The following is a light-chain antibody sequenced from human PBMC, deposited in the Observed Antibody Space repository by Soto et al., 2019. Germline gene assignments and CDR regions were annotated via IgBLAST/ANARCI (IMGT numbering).Light chain of an antibody. Sequence: DIVMTQSPDSLAVSLGERATINCKSSQSVLYSSNNKNYLAWYQQKPGQPPKLLIYWGSTRESGVPDRFSGSGSGTDFTLTISSLQAEDGAVYFCQQYYSTLLTFGPGTKVDIK. CDR3: QQYYSTLLT. J-gene: IGKJ3*01. V-gene: IGKV4-1*01. CDR1: QSVLYSSNNKNY. CDR2: WGS.